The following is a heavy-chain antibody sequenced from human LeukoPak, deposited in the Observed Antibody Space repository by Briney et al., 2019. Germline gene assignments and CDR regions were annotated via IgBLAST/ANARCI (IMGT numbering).Heavy chain of an antibody. Sequence: SEPLPLTRSVSCRSISSYYWSWLQQPARKGLAGIGYIYYSGSTNYNPSLKSRVTISVDTSKNQFSLKLSSVTAADTAVYYCARSQKYIIAAGFDPWGQGTLVTVSS. V-gene: IGHV4-59*01. J-gene: IGHJ5*02. CDR1: CRSISSYY. D-gene: IGHD6-25*01. CDR3: ARSQKYIIAAGFDP. CDR2: IYYSGST.